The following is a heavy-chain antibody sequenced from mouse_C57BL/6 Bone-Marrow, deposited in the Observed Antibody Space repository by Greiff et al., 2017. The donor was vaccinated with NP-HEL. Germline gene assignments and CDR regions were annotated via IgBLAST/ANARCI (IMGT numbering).Heavy chain of an antibody. D-gene: IGHD1-1*01. CDR2: INPSNGGT. J-gene: IGHJ3*01. CDR3: AYGSRTWFAY. CDR1: GYTFTSYW. V-gene: IGHV1-53*01. Sequence: QVQLQQPGTELVKPGASGYTFTSYWMHWVKQRPGQGLEWIGNINPSNGGTNYNEKFKSKATLTVDKSSSTAYMQLSSLTSEDSAVYYCAYGSRTWFAYWGQGTLVTVSA.